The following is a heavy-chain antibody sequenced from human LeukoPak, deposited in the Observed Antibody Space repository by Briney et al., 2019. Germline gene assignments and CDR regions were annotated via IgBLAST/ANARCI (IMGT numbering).Heavy chain of an antibody. Sequence: ASVKVSCKASGYTFTNYDINWVRQAIGQGLEWMGWMNPKSGYTGYAQKVQGRVTMTRDTSISTAYMELGSLRSEDTAVYYCARVTGSIDYWGQGTLVTVSS. CDR1: GYTFTNYD. CDR3: ARVTGSIDY. J-gene: IGHJ4*02. D-gene: IGHD1-26*01. V-gene: IGHV1-8*01. CDR2: MNPKSGYT.